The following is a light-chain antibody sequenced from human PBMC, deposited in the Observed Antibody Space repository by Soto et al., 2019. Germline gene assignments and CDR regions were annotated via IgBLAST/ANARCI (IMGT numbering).Light chain of an antibody. J-gene: IGKJ1*01. CDR3: QQYNSYRT. CDR1: QNIRSR. Sequence: DFQMTQSPSTLCASVGDRVTLTCRASQNIRSRLSWFQQKPGKAPKLLIYDDSSLESGVPSRFSGSGSGTEFTLTISSLQPDDFATYYCQQYNSYRTFGQGTKVDI. CDR2: DDS. V-gene: IGKV1-5*01.